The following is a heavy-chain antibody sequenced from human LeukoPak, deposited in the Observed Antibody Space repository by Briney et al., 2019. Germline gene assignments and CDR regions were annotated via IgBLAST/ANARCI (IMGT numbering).Heavy chain of an antibody. CDR3: VSLSGSYYSASNWFDP. D-gene: IGHD1-26*01. V-gene: IGHV3-15*04. CDR2: IERKTDGGTT. J-gene: IGHJ5*02. CDR1: GFTFSSYA. Sequence: PGRSLRLSCAASGFTFSSYAMHWVRQAPGKGLEWVGRIERKTDGGTTDYAAPVKGRFTISRDDSKNTLYLQMNSLKTEDTAVYYCVSLSGSYYSASNWFDPWGQGTLVTVSS.